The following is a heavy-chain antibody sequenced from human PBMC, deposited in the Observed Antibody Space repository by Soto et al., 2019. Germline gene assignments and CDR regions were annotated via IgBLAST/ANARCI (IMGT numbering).Heavy chain of an antibody. Sequence: QVXXXXSXAEXXXXGSSVKXXCKAXGGTFSSYAISWVRQAPGQXXXXXXXIIPIFGTANYAQKFQGRVTITADEXTSTAYXEXXXXXXXXXAVYYCARDLGYSGYDVEGSTGFSGYWGQGTLVTVSS. CDR1: GGTFSSYA. CDR3: ARDLGYSGYDVEGSTGFSGY. J-gene: IGHJ4*02. V-gene: IGHV1-69*01. CDR2: IIPIFGTA. D-gene: IGHD5-12*01.